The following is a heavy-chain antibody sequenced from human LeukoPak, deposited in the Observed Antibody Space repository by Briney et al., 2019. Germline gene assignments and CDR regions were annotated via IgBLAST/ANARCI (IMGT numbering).Heavy chain of an antibody. D-gene: IGHD6-19*01. CDR1: GFTFEDYT. J-gene: IGHJ4*02. CDR3: AKDRSRSYSSFDS. Sequence: GGSLRLSCAASGFTFEDYTMHWVRQVPGKGLEWVSVIGWDSDSKYYLESVKGRFTISRDNSKNSLYLQMNSLRTEDTAFHYCAKDRSRSYSSFDSWGQGTLVTVSS. V-gene: IGHV3-43*01. CDR2: IGWDSDSK.